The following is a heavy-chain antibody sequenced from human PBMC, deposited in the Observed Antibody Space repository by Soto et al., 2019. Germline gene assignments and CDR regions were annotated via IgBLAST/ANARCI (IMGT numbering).Heavy chain of an antibody. D-gene: IGHD6-19*01. CDR1: GFTFSSYW. CDR3: ARSEDSSGLTFDI. CDR2: IKQEGSEK. J-gene: IGHJ3*02. Sequence: GGSLRLSCAASGFTFSSYWMSWVRQAPGKGLEWVANIKQEGSEKYYVDSVKGRFTISRDNSKSSLYLQMNSLRAEDTAVYYCARSEDSSGLTFDIWGQGTMVTVSS. V-gene: IGHV3-7*02.